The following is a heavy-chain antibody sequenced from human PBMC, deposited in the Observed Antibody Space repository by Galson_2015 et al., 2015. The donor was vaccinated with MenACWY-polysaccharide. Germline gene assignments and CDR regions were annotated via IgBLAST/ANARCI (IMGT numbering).Heavy chain of an antibody. CDR2: INAFNGHT. D-gene: IGHD6-13*01. CDR1: GYMFTNYG. CDR3: SIGCRGIAAAGIGFDS. V-gene: IGHV1-18*01. J-gene: IGHJ4*02. Sequence: SVKVSCKASGYMFTNYGINWVRQAPGQGPEWMGWINAFNGHTKYTQNLQSRVTITIDTSKNTVYMELRSLRSDDTAVYYCSIGCRGIAAAGIGFDSWGQGTLVTVSS.